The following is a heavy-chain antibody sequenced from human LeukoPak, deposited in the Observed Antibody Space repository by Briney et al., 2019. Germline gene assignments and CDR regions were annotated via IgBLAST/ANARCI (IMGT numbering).Heavy chain of an antibody. D-gene: IGHD6-13*01. Sequence: GGSLRLSCAASGFTFSSYSMNWVRQAPGKGLEWVSSISSSSYIYYADSVKGRFTISRDNAKNPLYLQMNSLRAEDTAVYYCALGIAAAGGDYWGQGTLVTVSS. CDR1: GFTFSSYS. CDR2: ISSSSYI. CDR3: ALGIAAAGGDY. V-gene: IGHV3-21*01. J-gene: IGHJ4*02.